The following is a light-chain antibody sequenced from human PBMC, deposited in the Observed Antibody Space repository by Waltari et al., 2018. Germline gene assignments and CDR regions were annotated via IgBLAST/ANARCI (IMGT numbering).Light chain of an antibody. J-gene: IGLJ1*01. Sequence: QSVLTQPPSASATPGQRVSISCSGSHSNPARNYLSWYQQLPATAPKLLIYRNNQRPSRVPDRFSASKYGTSASLAISELRSEDEGIYYCASWDDSHYVFGPGTTVSVL. CDR1: HSNPARNY. CDR3: ASWDDSHYV. V-gene: IGLV1-47*01. CDR2: RNN.